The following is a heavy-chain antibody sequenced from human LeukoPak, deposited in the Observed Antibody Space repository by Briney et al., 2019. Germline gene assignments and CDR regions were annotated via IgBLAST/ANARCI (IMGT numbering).Heavy chain of an antibody. D-gene: IGHD6-19*01. CDR2: ISYDGSNK. V-gene: IGHV3-30*18. Sequence: PGGSLRLSCAASGFTFSSYGMHRVRQAPGKGLEWVAVISYDGSNKYYADSEKGRFTISRDNSKNTLYLQMNSLRAEDTAVYYCAKVGSGWPNAFDIWGQGTMVTVSS. CDR1: GFTFSSYG. CDR3: AKVGSGWPNAFDI. J-gene: IGHJ3*02.